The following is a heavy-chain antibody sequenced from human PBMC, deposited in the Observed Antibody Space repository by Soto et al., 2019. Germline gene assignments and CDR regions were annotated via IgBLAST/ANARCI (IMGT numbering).Heavy chain of an antibody. CDR2: ISNSFSDGNT. CDR3: AKVFSPEGGNYFDY. V-gene: IGHV3-23*01. CDR1: GFTFSNYA. Sequence: EVQLLESGGGLVQPGGSLRLSCAASGFTFSNYAMNWVRQAPGKGLEWVSAISNSFSDGNTHYADSVKGRFTISSDNDKNTVFLEMNSLRAEDTAVYYCAKVFSPEGGNYFDYWGQGTLVTVSS. J-gene: IGHJ4*02.